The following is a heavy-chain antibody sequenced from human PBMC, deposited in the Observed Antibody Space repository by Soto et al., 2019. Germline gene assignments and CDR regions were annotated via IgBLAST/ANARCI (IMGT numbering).Heavy chain of an antibody. CDR3: ARGITMVRGAVNWFDP. CDR1: GGSISSYY. J-gene: IGHJ5*02. D-gene: IGHD3-10*01. V-gene: IGHV4-59*01. Sequence: QVQLQESGPGLVKPSETLSLTCTVSGGSISSYYWSWIRQPPGKGLEWIGYIYYSGSTNYNPSLKSRVTISVDTSKNQFYLKLSSVTAADTAVYYCARGITMVRGAVNWFDPWGQGTLVTVSS. CDR2: IYYSGST.